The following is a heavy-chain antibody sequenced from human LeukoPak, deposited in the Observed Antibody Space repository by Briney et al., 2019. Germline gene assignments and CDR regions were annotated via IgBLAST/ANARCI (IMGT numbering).Heavy chain of an antibody. Sequence: PSETLSLTCIVSGGSISISSYYWGWIRQPPGKGLEWIGSIYYSGSTNYNPSLKSRVTISVDTSKNQFSLKLSSVTAADTAVYYCARLEIAVVVVDYWGQGTLVTVSS. V-gene: IGHV4-39*01. J-gene: IGHJ4*02. CDR1: GGSISISSYY. CDR2: IYYSGST. CDR3: ARLEIAVVVVDY. D-gene: IGHD2-15*01.